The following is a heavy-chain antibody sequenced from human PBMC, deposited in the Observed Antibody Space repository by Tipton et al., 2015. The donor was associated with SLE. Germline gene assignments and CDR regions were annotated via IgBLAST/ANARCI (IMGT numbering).Heavy chain of an antibody. V-gene: IGHV4-61*02. D-gene: IGHD6-25*01. CDR3: ARTEVGGYSHDAFDL. Sequence: TLSLTCTVSGGSIRSGSYYWTWIRQPAGTGLEWIGRIFTIGTTSYNPSLKSRVTISLDTSKNQFSLKLSSVPAADTAVYYCARTEVGGYSHDAFDLWGHGTMVTVSS. CDR1: GGSIRSGSYY. CDR2: IFTIGTT. J-gene: IGHJ3*01.